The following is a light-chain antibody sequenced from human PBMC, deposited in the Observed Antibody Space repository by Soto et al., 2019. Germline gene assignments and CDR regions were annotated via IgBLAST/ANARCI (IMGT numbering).Light chain of an antibody. J-gene: IGLJ3*02. V-gene: IGLV1-44*01. CDR3: AAWDDSLKGVL. CDR2: FND. Sequence: QSVLTQPPSASGTPGQRVSISCSGGGSNIGSNLVSWYQQLPGTAPKLLLYFNDQRPAGAPDRFSGSKSGTSASLAVSELHSEDEADYFCAAWDDSLKGVLFGGGTKVTVL. CDR1: GSNIGSNL.